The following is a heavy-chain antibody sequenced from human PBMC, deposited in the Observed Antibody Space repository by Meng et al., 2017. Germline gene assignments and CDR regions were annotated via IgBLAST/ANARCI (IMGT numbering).Heavy chain of an antibody. CDR2: INHSGST. D-gene: IGHD3-22*01. Sequence: QGQVTQGGAGLFKPSGTLSLTCAVYGGAFSGYYWSWIRQPPGKGLEWIGEINHSGSTNYNPSLKSRVTISVDTSKNQFSLKLSSVTAADTAVYYCARVPTYYYDSSGYYLFDYWGQGTLVTVSS. CDR3: ARVPTYYYDSSGYYLFDY. V-gene: IGHV4-34*01. J-gene: IGHJ4*02. CDR1: GGAFSGYY.